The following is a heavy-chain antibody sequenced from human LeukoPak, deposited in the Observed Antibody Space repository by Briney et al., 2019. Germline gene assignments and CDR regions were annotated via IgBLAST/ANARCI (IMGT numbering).Heavy chain of an antibody. CDR2: MNPNSGNT. CDR1: GYTFNSYD. CDR3: ARTYYDFWSGPHLGEDWFDP. V-gene: IGHV1-8*01. J-gene: IGHJ5*02. Sequence: GASVKVSCKASGYTFNSYDINWVRQATGQGLEWMGWMNPNSGNTGYAQKFQGRVTMTRNTSISTAYMELSSLRSEDTAVYYCARTYYDFWSGPHLGEDWFDPWGQGTLVTVSS. D-gene: IGHD3-3*01.